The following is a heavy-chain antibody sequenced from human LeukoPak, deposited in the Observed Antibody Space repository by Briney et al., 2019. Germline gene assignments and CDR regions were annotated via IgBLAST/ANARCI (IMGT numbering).Heavy chain of an antibody. Sequence: SETLSLTWTVSGGSISSSGYYWTWIRQHPGKCLEWIGHIFYSENTYYNPSLKTRSTISVDTSKNQFSLNLSSVTAADTAVYYCARAWGSFPVIFFDYWGQGILVTVSS. J-gene: IGHJ4*02. V-gene: IGHV4-31*02. CDR2: IFYSENT. D-gene: IGHD6-6*01. CDR1: GGSISSSGYY. CDR3: ARAWGSFPVIFFDY.